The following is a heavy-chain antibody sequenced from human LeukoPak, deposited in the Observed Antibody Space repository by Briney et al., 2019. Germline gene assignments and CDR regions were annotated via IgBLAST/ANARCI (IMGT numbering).Heavy chain of an antibody. CDR2: MNSNSGNT. V-gene: IGHV1-8*01. CDR3: ARKGGRRFLEWLSPGGYYGMDV. D-gene: IGHD3-3*01. J-gene: IGHJ6*02. Sequence: GASVKVSCKASGYTCTSYDINWVRQATGQGLEWMGWMNSNSGNTGYAQKFQGRVTMTRNTSISTAYMELSSLRSENTAVYYCARKGGRRFLEWLSPGGYYGMDVWGQGTTVTVSS. CDR1: GYTCTSYD.